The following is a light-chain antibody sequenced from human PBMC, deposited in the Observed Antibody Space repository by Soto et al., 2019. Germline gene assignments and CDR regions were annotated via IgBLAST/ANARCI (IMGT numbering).Light chain of an antibody. CDR2: DAS. CDR3: QQRSNWPIT. V-gene: IGKV3-11*01. CDR1: QSVSSY. J-gene: IGKJ5*01. Sequence: VMTQSPDTLSLSPGETATLSCRASQSVSSYLAWYQQKPGQAPRLLIYDASNRATGIPARFSGSGSGTDFTLTISSLEPEDFAVYYCQQRSNWPITFGQGTRREI.